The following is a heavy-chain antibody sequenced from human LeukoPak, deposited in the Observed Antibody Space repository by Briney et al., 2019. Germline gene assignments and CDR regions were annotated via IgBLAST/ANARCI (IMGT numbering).Heavy chain of an antibody. V-gene: IGHV4-61*02. J-gene: IGHJ4*02. CDR2: IYTSGST. CDR3: AASTGTFDY. Sequence: PSETLSLTCTVSGGSISSGSYYWSWIRQPAGKGLEWIGRIYTSGSTNYNPSLKSRVTISVDTSKNQFSLKLSSVTAADTAVYYCAASTGTFDYWGQGTLVTVSS. CDR1: GGSISSGSYY. D-gene: IGHD3-10*01.